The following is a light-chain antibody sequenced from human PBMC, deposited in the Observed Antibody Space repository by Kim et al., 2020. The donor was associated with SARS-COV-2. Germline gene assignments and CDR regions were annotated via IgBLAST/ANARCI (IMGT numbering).Light chain of an antibody. CDR3: QQYDSSPWT. Sequence: IVLTQSPGTLSLSPGESATLSCRASQSVSSIYLAWYQQKPGQAPRLLIYGASSRATGIPDRFSGSGSGTDFTLTISRLEPEDFAVYYCQQYDSSPWTFGQGTKVDIK. J-gene: IGKJ1*01. CDR1: QSVSSIY. CDR2: GAS. V-gene: IGKV3-20*01.